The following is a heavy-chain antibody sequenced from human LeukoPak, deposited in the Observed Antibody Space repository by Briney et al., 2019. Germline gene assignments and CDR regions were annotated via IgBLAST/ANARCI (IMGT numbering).Heavy chain of an antibody. D-gene: IGHD6-13*01. J-gene: IGHJ4*02. V-gene: IGHV3-11*01. CDR3: AKAGRHSSSWIDY. CDR2: ISGSGTTI. CDR1: GFTFSDSY. Sequence: PGGSLRLSCAASGFTFSDSYMSWVRQAPGKGLEGVSYISGSGTTISYADSVKGRFTISRDNANNSLFLQMNSLRAEDTALYYCAKAGRHSSSWIDYWGQGTLVTVSS.